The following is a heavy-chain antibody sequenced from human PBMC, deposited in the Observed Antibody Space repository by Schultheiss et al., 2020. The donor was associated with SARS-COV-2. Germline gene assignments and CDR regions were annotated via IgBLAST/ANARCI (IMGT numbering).Heavy chain of an antibody. CDR1: GYTFTGYY. CDR3: ASGGLLWFGELLYVLGY. Sequence: ASVKVSCKASGYTFTGYYMNWVRQAPGQGLEWMGWINPNSGGTNYAQKFQGRVTMTRDTSISTAYMELSRLRSDDTAVYYCASGGLLWFGELLYVLGYWGQGTLVTVSS. CDR2: INPNSGGT. J-gene: IGHJ4*02. D-gene: IGHD3-10*01. V-gene: IGHV1-2*02.